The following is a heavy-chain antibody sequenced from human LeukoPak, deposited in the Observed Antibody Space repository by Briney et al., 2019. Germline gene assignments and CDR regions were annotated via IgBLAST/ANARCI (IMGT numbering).Heavy chain of an antibody. J-gene: IGHJ3*02. V-gene: IGHV3-74*01. D-gene: IGHD6-6*01. CDR2: ISTDGSST. Sequence: GGSLRLSCAASGFTFSSYWMHWVRQAPGKGLVWVSRISTDGSSTNSADSVKGRLTISRDNAKNTLYLQMNSLRAEDMAVYYCVREYSSPSGRAFDMWGQGTMVTVSP. CDR3: VREYSSPSGRAFDM. CDR1: GFTFSSYW.